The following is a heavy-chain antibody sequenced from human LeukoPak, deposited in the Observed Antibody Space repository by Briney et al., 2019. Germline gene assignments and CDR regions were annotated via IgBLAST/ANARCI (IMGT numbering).Heavy chain of an antibody. CDR3: GIVLYDTSDAY. CDR2: IYYTGST. D-gene: IGHD3-22*01. CDR1: GGSIKNYY. J-gene: IGHJ4*02. V-gene: IGHV4-59*08. Sequence: KPSETLSLTCTVSGGSIKNYYWDWIRQPPGKGLEWIGYIYYTGSTNYDPSLKSRVTISIDTSKNQFSLNWTSMTAADPAFYYCGIVLYDTSDAYWGQGTLVTVSS.